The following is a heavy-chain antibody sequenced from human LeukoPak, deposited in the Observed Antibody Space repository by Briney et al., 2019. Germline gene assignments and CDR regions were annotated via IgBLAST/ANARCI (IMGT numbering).Heavy chain of an antibody. D-gene: IGHD3-10*01. CDR2: IYYSGST. Sequence: PSETLSLTCTVSGGSISSYYWSWVRRPPGKGLEWIGYIYYSGSTNYNPSLKSRVAISVDTSKNQFSLKLSSVTAADTAVYYCARHILSGFDYWGQGTLVTVSS. J-gene: IGHJ4*02. CDR3: ARHILSGFDY. V-gene: IGHV4-59*08. CDR1: GGSISSYY.